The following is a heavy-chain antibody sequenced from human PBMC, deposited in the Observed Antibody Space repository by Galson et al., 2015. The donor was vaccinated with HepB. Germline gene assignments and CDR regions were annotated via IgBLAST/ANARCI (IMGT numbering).Heavy chain of an antibody. V-gene: IGHV4-34*01. CDR1: GGSFSGYY. Sequence: ETLSLTCAVYGGSFSGYYWSWIRQPPGKGLEWIGEINHSGSTNYNPSLKSRVTISVDTSKNQFSLKLSSVTAADTAVYYCARGYSGYDYDAFDIWGQGTMVTVSS. CDR3: ARGYSGYDYDAFDI. CDR2: INHSGST. J-gene: IGHJ3*02. D-gene: IGHD5-12*01.